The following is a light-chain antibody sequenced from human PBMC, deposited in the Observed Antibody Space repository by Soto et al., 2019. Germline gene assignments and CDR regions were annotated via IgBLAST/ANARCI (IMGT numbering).Light chain of an antibody. V-gene: IGLV2-14*01. CDR1: SSDVGSYDF. J-gene: IGLJ1*01. CDR3: SSYSSSTVRYV. CDR2: EVS. Sequence: QSVLTQPASVSGSPGQSITMSCTGTSSDVGSYDFVSWYQQHPGKAPKLLIYEVSNRPSGVSARFSGSKSDNTASLTISGLQAADEADYFCSSYSSSTVRYVFGSGTHLTVL.